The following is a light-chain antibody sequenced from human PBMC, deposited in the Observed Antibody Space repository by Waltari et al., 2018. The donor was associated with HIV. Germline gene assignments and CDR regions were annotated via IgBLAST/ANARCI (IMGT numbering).Light chain of an antibody. V-gene: IGLV1-47*01. CDR2: SNN. Sequence: QSVLTQPPSASGTPGQRVTIPCSGSSPTFGRYHVYWYQPPPGTAPKLLIYSNNQRPSGVPDRFSGSKSGTSAALAISGLRSEDEADYYCAAWTDSLSGVVFGGGTKLSVL. CDR3: AAWTDSLSGVV. J-gene: IGLJ2*01. CDR1: SPTFGRYH.